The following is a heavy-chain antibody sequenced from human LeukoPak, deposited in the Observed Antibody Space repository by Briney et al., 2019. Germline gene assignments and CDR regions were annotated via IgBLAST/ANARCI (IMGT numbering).Heavy chain of an antibody. J-gene: IGHJ4*02. V-gene: IGHV4-59*01. Sequence: TPSETLSLTCTVSGAPSSRTYWSWIGQPPGKGLEWIGYIYYSGSTNYNPSLKSRVTISVDTSKNQFSLNLTSVTAADTAVYYCASGQVGATTLFDYWGQGTLVTVSS. D-gene: IGHD1-26*01. CDR3: ASGQVGATTLFDY. CDR2: IYYSGST. CDR1: GAPSSRTY.